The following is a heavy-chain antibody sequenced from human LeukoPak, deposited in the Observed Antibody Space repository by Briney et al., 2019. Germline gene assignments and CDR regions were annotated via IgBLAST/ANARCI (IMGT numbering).Heavy chain of an antibody. V-gene: IGHV3-30*04. J-gene: IGHJ4*02. Sequence: GGSLRLSCAPSGFTFSSYAMHWVRRAPGKGLEWVALISYDGINQYYAESVKGRFFISRDNSKNTLYLQLNSLRLEDTAVYYCTLTTFGVVYYFDYWGQGTLVTVSS. CDR3: TLTTFGVVYYFDY. CDR2: ISYDGINQ. D-gene: IGHD1/OR15-1a*01. CDR1: GFTFSSYA.